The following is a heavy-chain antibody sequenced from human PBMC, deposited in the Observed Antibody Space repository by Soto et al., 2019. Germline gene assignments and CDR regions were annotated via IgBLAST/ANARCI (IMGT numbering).Heavy chain of an antibody. V-gene: IGHV5-51*01. D-gene: IGHD6-19*01. J-gene: IGHJ4*02. CDR3: ACSSSGWSRGDY. CDR1: GYSFTSYW. Sequence: HGESLKISCQGSGYSFTSYWIGWVRQMPGKGLEWMGIIYPGDSDTRYNPSFQGQVTISADKSISTAYLQWSSLSASDTAIYYCACSSSGWSRGDYWGQGTLVTVSS. CDR2: IYPGDSDT.